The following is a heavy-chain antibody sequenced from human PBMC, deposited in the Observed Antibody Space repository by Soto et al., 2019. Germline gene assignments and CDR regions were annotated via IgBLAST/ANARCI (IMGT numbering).Heavy chain of an antibody. CDR2: IYWDDDK. J-gene: IGHJ4*02. V-gene: IGHV2-5*02. CDR3: IRVLWFGELF. CDR1: GFSLSTRGVG. D-gene: IGHD3-10*01. Sequence: QITLKESGPTLVKPTQTLTLTCTFSGFSLSTRGVGVGWIRQTPGKAPEWLALIYWDDDKRYSPSLKSRLTITKDTSKDQVLLVMSNMDPVDTATYYCIRVLWFGELFWGQGTLVTVSS.